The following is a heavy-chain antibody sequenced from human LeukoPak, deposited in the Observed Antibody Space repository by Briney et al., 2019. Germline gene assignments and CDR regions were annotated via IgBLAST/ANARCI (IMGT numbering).Heavy chain of an antibody. CDR1: GYSFTYYY. D-gene: IGHD5-12*01. CDR2: INPNSGGT. CDR3: ARDTRNSGGRGLSGY. J-gene: IGHJ4*02. Sequence: ASVKVSCKTSGYSFTYYYMHWVRQAPGQGLEWMGWINPNSGGTNYAQKFQGRVTMTRDTSISTAYMELSRLRSDDTAVYYCARDTRNSGGRGLSGYWGQGTLVTVSS. V-gene: IGHV1-2*02.